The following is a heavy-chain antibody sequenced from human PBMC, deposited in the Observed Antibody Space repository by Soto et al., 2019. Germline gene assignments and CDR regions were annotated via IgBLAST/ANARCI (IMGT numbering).Heavy chain of an antibody. CDR3: VRRTACTGGSCSTDY. CDR2: IYFSGIT. V-gene: IGHV4-39*01. D-gene: IGHD2-15*01. Sequence: ASETLSLTCTVSGGSLSGSNYYWGWIRQSPGKGLEWVGSIYFSGITYYNPSLKSRVTISVDTSKNQFSLQLISVTAADTAVYFCVRRTACTGGSCSTDYWGQGALVTVSS. CDR1: GGSLSGSNYY. J-gene: IGHJ4*02.